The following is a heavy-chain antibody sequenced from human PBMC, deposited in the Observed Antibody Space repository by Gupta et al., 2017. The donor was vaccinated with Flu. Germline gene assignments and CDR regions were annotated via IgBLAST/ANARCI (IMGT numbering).Heavy chain of an antibody. V-gene: IGHV3-23*01. CDR1: GFTFSAFG. CDR2: ISGGTT. Sequence: VHLLESGGGLAQPGGSLRLSCAASGFTFSAFGMRWVRQAPGKGLEWVSTISGGTTYYADSVKGRFTISKDTSRNTLFLQMNSLRAEDTAVYYCVKDAGYGEYAYWGQGTLLTVSS. CDR3: VKDAGYGEYAY. J-gene: IGHJ1*01. D-gene: IGHD4-17*01.